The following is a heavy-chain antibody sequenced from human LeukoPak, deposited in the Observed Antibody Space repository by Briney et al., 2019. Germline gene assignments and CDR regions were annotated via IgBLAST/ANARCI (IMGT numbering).Heavy chain of an antibody. Sequence: QPGGSLRLSCAVSGFTFSDYAMHWVRQAPGKGLEWVASIQSNGNEKYSSDSLKGRLTISRDNSKNTPYLQMNTVRPEDTAVFYCARGVTSWPQGPYHFDYWGQGILITVSS. V-gene: IGHV3-30*02. J-gene: IGHJ4*02. CDR2: IQSNGNEK. CDR1: GFTFSDYA. CDR3: ARGVTSWPQGPYHFDY. D-gene: IGHD2-2*01.